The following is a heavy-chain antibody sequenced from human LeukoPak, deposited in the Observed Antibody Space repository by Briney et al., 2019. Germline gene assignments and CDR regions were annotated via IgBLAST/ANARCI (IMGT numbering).Heavy chain of an antibody. CDR2: IYSSDST. Sequence: GGSLRLSCAASGFTVSSNYMSWVRQAPGKGLEWVSVIYSSDSTYYADSVKGRFTISRDNSKNTLYLQMNSLRAEDTAVNYCARGNWNYPFGYWGQGTLVTVSS. V-gene: IGHV3-53*01. CDR1: GFTVSSNY. J-gene: IGHJ4*02. D-gene: IGHD1-7*01. CDR3: ARGNWNYPFGY.